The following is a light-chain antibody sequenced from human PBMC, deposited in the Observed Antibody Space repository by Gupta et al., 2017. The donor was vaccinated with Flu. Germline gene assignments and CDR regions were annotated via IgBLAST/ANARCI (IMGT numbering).Light chain of an antibody. Sequence: QSVLTQPPSASGTPGQRGTVSCSGSSPNLGGNYVYGYQQFPAAAPKLLFYSNDRRPSGVPARFSGSKSATTATVTISGLRAEAEADYYCAAWDDSMSGQVFGGGIKLTVL. CDR3: AAWDDSMSGQV. CDR2: SND. CDR1: SPNLGGNY. J-gene: IGLJ3*02. V-gene: IGLV1-47*01.